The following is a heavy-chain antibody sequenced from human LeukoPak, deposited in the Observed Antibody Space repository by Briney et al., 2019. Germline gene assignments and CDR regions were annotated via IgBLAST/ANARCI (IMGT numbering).Heavy chain of an antibody. CDR3: ARAKTQGPGYYDFWSGYYDCDY. D-gene: IGHD3-3*01. CDR2: FSAFNGNT. Sequence: ASVKVSCTPSVYTYTRYGISAVRQAPGQGLEWMGWFSAFNGNTTYAQKLQGRVTMTTDTSTSTADMELRSLRSDDTAVYYCARAKTQGPGYYDFWSGYYDCDYWGQGTLVTVSS. J-gene: IGHJ4*02. V-gene: IGHV1-18*01. CDR1: VYTYTRYG.